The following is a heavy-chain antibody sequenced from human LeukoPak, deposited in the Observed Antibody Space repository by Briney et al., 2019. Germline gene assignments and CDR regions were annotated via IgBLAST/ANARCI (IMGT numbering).Heavy chain of an antibody. J-gene: IGHJ4*02. CDR2: IYSDGDT. CDR3: ARDVGDYFDY. D-gene: IGHD1-26*01. CDR1: GFAVFSNY. V-gene: IGHV3-66*01. Sequence: GGSLRLSCAASGFAVFSNYMNWVRQAPGKGLEWVSVIYSDGDTSYADSVKGRFTISRDNAKNTLYLQMNSLRAEDTAVYYCARDVGDYFDYWGQGTLVTVSS.